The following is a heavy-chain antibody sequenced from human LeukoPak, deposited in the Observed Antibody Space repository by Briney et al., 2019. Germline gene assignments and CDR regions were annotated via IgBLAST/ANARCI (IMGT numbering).Heavy chain of an antibody. CDR2: INHSGST. V-gene: IGHV4-39*07. CDR3: ARSPLADVGREGYSSFDY. D-gene: IGHD4-11*01. J-gene: IGHJ4*02. Sequence: PSETLSLTCTVSGGSISSLSYYWAWIRQSPGKGLEWIGEINHSGSTNYNPSLKSRVTISVDTSKNQFSLKLSSVTAADTAVYYCARSPLADVGREGYSSFDYWGQGTLVTVSS. CDR1: GGSISSLSYY.